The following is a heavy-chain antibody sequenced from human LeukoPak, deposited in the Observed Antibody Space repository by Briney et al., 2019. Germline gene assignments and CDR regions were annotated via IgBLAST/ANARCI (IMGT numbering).Heavy chain of an antibody. CDR1: GGSISSGSYY. J-gene: IGHJ3*02. CDR2: IYTSGST. Sequence: SETLSLTCTVSGGSISSGSYYWSWIRQPAGKGLEWIGRIYTSGSTNYNPSLKSRVTISVDTSKNQFSLKLSSVTAADTAVYYCARAIPLGYCSSTSCLYDAFDIWGQGTMVTVSS. D-gene: IGHD2-2*01. CDR3: ARAIPLGYCSSTSCLYDAFDI. V-gene: IGHV4-61*02.